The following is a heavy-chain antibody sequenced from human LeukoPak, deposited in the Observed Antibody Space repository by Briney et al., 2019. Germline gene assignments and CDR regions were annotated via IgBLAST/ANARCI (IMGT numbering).Heavy chain of an antibody. D-gene: IGHD3-9*01. J-gene: IGHJ4*02. CDR3: AKSLAGDILTGFDY. V-gene: IGHV3-53*01. CDR2: IYSDGST. CDR1: GFTVSSNY. Sequence: PGGSLRLSCAASGFTVSSNYMSWVRQAPGKGLEWVSIIYSDGSTYYADSVKGRFTISRDNSKNTLYLQMNSLRAEDTAVYYCAKSLAGDILTGFDYWGQGTLVTVSS.